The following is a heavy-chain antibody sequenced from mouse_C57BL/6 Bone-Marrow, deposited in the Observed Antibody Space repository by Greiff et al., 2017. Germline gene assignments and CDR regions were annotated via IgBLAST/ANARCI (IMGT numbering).Heavy chain of an antibody. CDR3: TTTTTVVATEGFAY. D-gene: IGHD1-1*01. V-gene: IGHV14-4*01. CDR1: GFNIKDAY. J-gene: IGHJ3*01. CDR2: IDPENGDT. Sequence: EVQVVESVAELVRPGASVKLSCTASGFNIKDAYMHWVKQRPEQGLEWIGWIDPENGDTEYASKFQGKATITADTSSNTAYLQLSSLTSEDTAVYYCTTTTTVVATEGFAYWGQGTLVTVSA.